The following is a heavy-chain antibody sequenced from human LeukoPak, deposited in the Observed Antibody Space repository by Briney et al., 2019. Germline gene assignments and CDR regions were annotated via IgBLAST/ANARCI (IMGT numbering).Heavy chain of an antibody. D-gene: IGHD6-13*01. CDR1: GFTFSSYW. Sequence: GGSLRLSCAASGFTFSSYWMSWVRQAPGKGLEWVANIKPDGSEKYYVDSVKGRFTISRDNAKNSLYLQMNSLRAEDTAVYYCASGYSSSWATFDYWGQGTLVTVSS. V-gene: IGHV3-7*01. CDR3: ASGYSSSWATFDY. CDR2: IKPDGSEK. J-gene: IGHJ4*02.